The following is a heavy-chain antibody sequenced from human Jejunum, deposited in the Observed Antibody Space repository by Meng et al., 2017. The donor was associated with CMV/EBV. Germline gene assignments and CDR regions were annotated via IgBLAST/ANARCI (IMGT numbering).Heavy chain of an antibody. CDR1: GFTFGDFA. V-gene: IGHV3-49*04. Sequence: CTASGFTFGDFAMSWVRQAPGKGLEWVGFIRSKAFGGTTEFAASVKGRFTISRDDSKSIAYLEMNSLKSEDTAVYYCTRASSGIHWGQGTLVTVSS. J-gene: IGHJ4*02. D-gene: IGHD6-6*01. CDR2: IRSKAFGGTT. CDR3: TRASSGIH.